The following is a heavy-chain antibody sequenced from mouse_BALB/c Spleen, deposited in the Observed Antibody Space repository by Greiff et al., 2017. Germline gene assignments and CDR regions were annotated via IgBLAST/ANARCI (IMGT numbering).Heavy chain of an antibody. J-gene: IGHJ3*01. CDR3: AREWGNYGFAY. CDR1: GYTFTSYV. V-gene: IGHV1-14*01. Sequence: QLQESGPELVKPGASVKMSCKASGYTFTSYVMHWVKQKPGQGLEWIGYINPYNDGTKYNEKFKGKATLTSDKSSSTAYMELSSLTSEDSAVYYCAREWGNYGFAYWGQGTLVTVSA. D-gene: IGHD2-1*01. CDR2: INPYNDGT.